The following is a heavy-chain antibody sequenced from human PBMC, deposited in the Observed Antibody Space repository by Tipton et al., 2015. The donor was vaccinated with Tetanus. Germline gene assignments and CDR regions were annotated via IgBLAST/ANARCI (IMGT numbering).Heavy chain of an antibody. CDR2: MFYSGSTT. J-gene: IGHJ3*02. V-gene: IGHV4-59*02. D-gene: IGHD3-10*02. Sequence: TLSLTCTVSGASVTTYYWYWMRQTPGKGLDWLGYMFYSGSTTKYNPFLKSRLSMSLHTPQNQFSLQLNSVTAADTVVYYCARLRGMFHTFDIWGQGTVVTVSS. CDR3: ARLRGMFHTFDI. CDR1: GASVTTYY.